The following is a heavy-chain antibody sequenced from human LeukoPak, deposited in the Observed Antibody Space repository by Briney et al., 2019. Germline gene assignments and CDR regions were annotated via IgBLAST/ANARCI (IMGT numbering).Heavy chain of an antibody. Sequence: GGSLRLSCAASGFTFSTYWMHWVRHAPGKGLVWVSRINPDGTTTSYADSVKGRFTISRDNAKDTVYLQMNSLRAEDTAVYYCARVSIGWYSFDYWGQGTLVAVSS. J-gene: IGHJ4*02. D-gene: IGHD6-19*01. CDR2: INPDGTTT. V-gene: IGHV3-74*01. CDR3: ARVSIGWYSFDY. CDR1: GFTFSTYW.